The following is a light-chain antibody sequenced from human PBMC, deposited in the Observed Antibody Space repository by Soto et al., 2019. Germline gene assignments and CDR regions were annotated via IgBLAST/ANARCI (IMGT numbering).Light chain of an antibody. Sequence: SVLTQPASVSGSPGQSITISCTGTSSDVGGYNYVSWYQQYPGKAPKLMIYEVSNRPSGVSNRFSGSKSGNTASLTISGLQAEDEADYYCSSYTSSTLYVFGTGTKVTVL. J-gene: IGLJ1*01. CDR2: EVS. V-gene: IGLV2-14*01. CDR3: SSYTSSTLYV. CDR1: SSDVGGYNY.